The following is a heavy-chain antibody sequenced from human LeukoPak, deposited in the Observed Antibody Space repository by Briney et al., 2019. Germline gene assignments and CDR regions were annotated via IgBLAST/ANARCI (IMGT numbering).Heavy chain of an antibody. V-gene: IGHV3-23*01. D-gene: IGHD2-2*01. J-gene: IGHJ4*02. CDR2: ISGSGGST. CDR1: GFTFSSYA. CDR3: AKDYYCSSTSCSLFDY. Sequence: PGGSLRLSCAASGFTFSSYAMSWVRQAPGKGLEWVSAISGSGGSTFYADSVRGWFTISRDNSKNTLYLQMNSLRAEDTAVYSCAKDYYCSSTSCSLFDYWGQGTLVTVSS.